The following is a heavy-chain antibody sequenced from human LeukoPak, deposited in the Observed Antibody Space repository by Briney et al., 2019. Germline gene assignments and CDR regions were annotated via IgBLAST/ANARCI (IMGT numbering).Heavy chain of an antibody. D-gene: IGHD2-15*01. J-gene: IGHJ4*02. CDR1: GFTFSSYW. Sequence: PGGSLRLSCAASGFTFSSYWMSWVRQAPGKGLEWVANIKQDGSEKYYVDSVKGRFTISRDNAKNSLYLQMNSLRAEDTAVYYCARDHYCSGGSCYDDYWGQGTLVTVSS. V-gene: IGHV3-7*01. CDR3: ARDHYCSGGSCYDDY. CDR2: IKQDGSEK.